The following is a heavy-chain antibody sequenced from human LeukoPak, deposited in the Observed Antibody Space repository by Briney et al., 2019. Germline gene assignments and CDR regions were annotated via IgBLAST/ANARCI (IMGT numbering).Heavy chain of an antibody. V-gene: IGHV5-51*01. CDR3: ARHGHTVLRGVIIATPFDY. J-gene: IGHJ4*02. Sequence: KLGGSLKISCKGSGYSFTSYWIGWVRQMPGKGLEWMGIIYPGDSDTRYSPSFQGQVTISADKSINTAYLQWSSLKASDTAMYYCARHGHTVLRGVIIATPFDYWGQGTLVTVSS. CDR1: GYSFTSYW. CDR2: IYPGDSDT. D-gene: IGHD3-10*01.